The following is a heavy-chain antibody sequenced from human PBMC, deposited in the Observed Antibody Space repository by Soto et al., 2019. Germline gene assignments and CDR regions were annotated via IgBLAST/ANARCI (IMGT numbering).Heavy chain of an antibody. Sequence: SETLSLTYTVSGGSISSSSYYWGWIRQPPGKGLEWIGSIYYSGSTYYNPSLKSRVTISVDTSKNQFSLKLSSVTAADTAVYYCARWRGYCSSTSCYADYWGQGTLVTVSS. CDR2: IYYSGST. D-gene: IGHD2-2*01. CDR1: GGSISSSSYY. CDR3: ARWRGYCSSTSCYADY. V-gene: IGHV4-39*01. J-gene: IGHJ4*02.